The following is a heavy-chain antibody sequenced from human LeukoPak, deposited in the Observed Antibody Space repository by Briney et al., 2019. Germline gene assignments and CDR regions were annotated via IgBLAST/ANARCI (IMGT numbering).Heavy chain of an antibody. Sequence: GRSLRLSCAASGFTFSSYGMYWVRQAPGKGLEWVAVIWYDGSNKYYADSVKGRFTISRDNSKNTLYLQMNSLRAEDTAVYYCAKARLYSSSAFDYWGQGTLVTVSS. D-gene: IGHD6-6*01. J-gene: IGHJ4*02. V-gene: IGHV3-33*06. CDR3: AKARLYSSSAFDY. CDR1: GFTFSSYG. CDR2: IWYDGSNK.